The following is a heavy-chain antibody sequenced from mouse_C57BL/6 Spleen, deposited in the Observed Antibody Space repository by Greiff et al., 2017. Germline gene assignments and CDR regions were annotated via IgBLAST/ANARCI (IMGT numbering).Heavy chain of an antibody. CDR1: GYTFTSYW. J-gene: IGHJ1*03. Sequence: QVQLKQPGAELVRPGTSVKLSCKASGYTFTSYWMHWVKQRPGQGLEWIGVIDPSDSYTNYNQKFKGKATLTVDTSSSTAYMQLSSLTSEDSAVYYCARKDYDYGWYFDVWGTGTTVTVSS. CDR2: IDPSDSYT. CDR3: ARKDYDYGWYFDV. V-gene: IGHV1-59*01. D-gene: IGHD2-4*01.